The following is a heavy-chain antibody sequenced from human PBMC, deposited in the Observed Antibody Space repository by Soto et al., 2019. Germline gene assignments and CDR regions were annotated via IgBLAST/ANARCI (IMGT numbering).Heavy chain of an antibody. D-gene: IGHD2-15*01. V-gene: IGHV3-23*01. Sequence: EVQLLDSGGGLVQPGGSLRLSCAASGFTFSNYAMSWVRQAPGKGLEWVSGVGGSGDSTYYADSVKGRFTISRDNSKETVYMQMNSLRAEDTAVYYCAKSPLGYCSGGSCYPPHYFDYWGQGTLVTVSS. CDR2: VGGSGDST. CDR1: GFTFSNYA. J-gene: IGHJ4*02. CDR3: AKSPLGYCSGGSCYPPHYFDY.